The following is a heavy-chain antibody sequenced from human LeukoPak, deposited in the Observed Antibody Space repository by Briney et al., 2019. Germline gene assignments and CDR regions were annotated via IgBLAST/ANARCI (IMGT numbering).Heavy chain of an antibody. CDR2: ISSSGSTI. Sequence: GGSLRLSCAASGFTFSSYEMNWVRQAPGKGLEWVSYISSSGSTIYYADSVKGRFTISRDNAKNSLYLQMNSLRAEDTAVYYRARDPQRDGYNWAPTSHYWGQGTLVTVSS. CDR1: GFTFSSYE. V-gene: IGHV3-48*03. J-gene: IGHJ4*02. D-gene: IGHD5-24*01. CDR3: ARDPQRDGYNWAPTSHY.